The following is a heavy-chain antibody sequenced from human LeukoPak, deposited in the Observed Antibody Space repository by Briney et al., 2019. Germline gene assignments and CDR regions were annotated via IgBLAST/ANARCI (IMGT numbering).Heavy chain of an antibody. V-gene: IGHV1-2*02. J-gene: IGHJ4*02. Sequence: GASVKVSCKASGYTFTGYYMHWVRQAPGQGLERMGWINPNNGGPKYAQKFQGRVTMTRDTSISTVYVELSGLRSDDTAVYYCARGMFRLAAGPVPSYYWGQGTLVTVSS. CDR3: ARGMFRLAAGPVPSYY. CDR2: INPNNGGP. D-gene: IGHD6-6*01. CDR1: GYTFTGYY.